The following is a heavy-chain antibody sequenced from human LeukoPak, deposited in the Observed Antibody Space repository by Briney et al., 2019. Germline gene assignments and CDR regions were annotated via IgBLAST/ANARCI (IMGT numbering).Heavy chain of an antibody. J-gene: IGHJ4*02. V-gene: IGHV4-39*07. CDR3: ARVYGGYDGLIDY. CDR2: IYYSGST. CDR1: GGSISSSSYY. D-gene: IGHD5-12*01. Sequence: SETLSLTCTVSGGSISSSSYYWGWIRQPPGKGLEWIGSIYYSGSTYYNPSLKSRVTISVDTSKNQFSLKLSSVTAEDTAVYYCARVYGGYDGLIDYWGQGTLVTVSS.